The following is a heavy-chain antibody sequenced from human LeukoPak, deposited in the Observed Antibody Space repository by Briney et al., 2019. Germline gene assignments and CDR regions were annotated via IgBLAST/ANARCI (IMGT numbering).Heavy chain of an antibody. V-gene: IGHV4-59*08. CDR1: GGSISTYY. D-gene: IGHD5-12*01. Sequence: SETLSLTCSVSGGSISTYYWRWIRQPPGKGLEWIAYIADSGSTRYRPSLRGRLSISMDKSKNMFSPKLNSVTAADTAVYYCARPGSHLSAFDIWGQGTKVTVS. CDR2: IADSGST. J-gene: IGHJ3*02. CDR3: ARPGSHLSAFDI.